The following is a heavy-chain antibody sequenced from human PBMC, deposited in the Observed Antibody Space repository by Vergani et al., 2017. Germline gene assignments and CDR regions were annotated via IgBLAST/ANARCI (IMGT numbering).Heavy chain of an antibody. CDR3: AKVGRSEVAGTFGAFDI. V-gene: IGHV3-23*04. Sequence: EVQLVESGGGLFKPGGSLRLSCAASGFTFIMHAMSWVRQAPGKGLEWVSTLSASDRRTHYADSVKGRFTISRDISKNTLFLHMNSLRPEDTAVYYCAKVGRSEVAGTFGAFDIWGQGTMVTVSS. CDR2: LSASDRRT. J-gene: IGHJ3*02. CDR1: GFTFIMHA. D-gene: IGHD6-19*01.